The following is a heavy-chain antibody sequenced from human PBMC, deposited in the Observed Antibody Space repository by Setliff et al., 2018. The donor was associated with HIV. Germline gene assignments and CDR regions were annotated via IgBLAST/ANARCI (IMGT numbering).Heavy chain of an antibody. CDR2: IASKTDGGTT. J-gene: IGHJ5*02. CDR3: TRGGRPTDEYVWFDP. V-gene: IGHV3-15*04. Sequence: PGESLRLSCAVSGFTFSNAWMNWVRQVPGKGLEWVGRIASKTDGGTTEYAASVEGRFTISRDDSKSIAYLQMNSLKTEDTAVYYCTRGGRPTDEYVWFDPWGQGTLVTVS. D-gene: IGHD2-15*01. CDR1: GFTFSNAW.